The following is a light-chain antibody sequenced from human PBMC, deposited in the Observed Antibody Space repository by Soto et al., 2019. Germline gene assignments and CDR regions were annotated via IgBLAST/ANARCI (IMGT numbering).Light chain of an antibody. Sequence: QTHLTQPPSVSGSPGQSVAISCTGTSSDVGSYNRVSWYQQPPGTAPKLMIYEVTNRPSGVPDRFSGSKSGNTASLTISGLQAEDEADYYCSLYTSSSTYVFGTGTKV. CDR1: SSDVGSYNR. CDR2: EVT. CDR3: SLYTSSSTYV. J-gene: IGLJ1*01. V-gene: IGLV2-18*01.